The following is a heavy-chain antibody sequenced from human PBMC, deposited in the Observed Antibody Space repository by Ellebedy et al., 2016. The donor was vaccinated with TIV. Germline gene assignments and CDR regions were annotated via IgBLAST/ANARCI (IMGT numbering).Heavy chain of an antibody. V-gene: IGHV1-3*01. CDR1: GYTFTSFA. Sequence: AASVKVSCKASGYTFTSFAIHWVRQAPGQRLEWMGWNNAGNNNTRHSQKFQGRVTITRDTSASTAYMEISSLRSEDTAVYYCARWSSSYRSGVKGAGFDPWGQGTLVTVSS. CDR3: ARWSSSYRSGVKGAGFDP. CDR2: NNAGNNNT. J-gene: IGHJ5*02. D-gene: IGHD6-19*01.